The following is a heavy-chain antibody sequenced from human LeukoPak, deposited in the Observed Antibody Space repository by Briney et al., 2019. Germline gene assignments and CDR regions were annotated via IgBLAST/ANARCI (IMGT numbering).Heavy chain of an antibody. CDR3: ARADIVGATTFDY. CDR1: GFTFSRYS. Sequence: PGGSLRLSCAASGFTFSRYSMNWVRQAPGKGLEWVSSISTSSSYIYYADSVKGRFTSSRDNAKNSLYLQMNSLRAEDMALYYRARADIVGATTFDYWGQGTLVTVSS. CDR2: ISTSSSYI. V-gene: IGHV3-21*04. J-gene: IGHJ4*02. D-gene: IGHD1-26*01.